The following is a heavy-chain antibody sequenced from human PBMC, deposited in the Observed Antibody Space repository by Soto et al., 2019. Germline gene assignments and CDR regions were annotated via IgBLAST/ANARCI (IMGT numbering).Heavy chain of an antibody. J-gene: IGHJ4*02. Sequence: QVQLQESGPGLVKPSGTLSLTCAVSGGSISTSNWWSWVCQPPGKGLEWIGEVYRTGSTNYNPSLESRLTISVDKSKNQSPLKLTSVTAADTAVYYCARARATIAAAAIFDCWGQGTLVTVSS. CDR1: GGSISTSNW. CDR3: ARARATIAAAAIFDC. D-gene: IGHD6-13*01. V-gene: IGHV4-4*02. CDR2: VYRTGST.